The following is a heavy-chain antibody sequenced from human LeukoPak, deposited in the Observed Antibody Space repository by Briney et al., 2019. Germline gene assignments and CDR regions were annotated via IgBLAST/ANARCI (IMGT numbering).Heavy chain of an antibody. D-gene: IGHD3-10*01. CDR3: ARDYYGSGSYGVADY. Sequence: QTGGSLRLSSAASGFTFSSYWMHWVRQAPGKGLVWVSRINTDGSSTSYADSVKGRFTISRDNAKNTLYLQMNSLRAEDTAVYYCARDYYGSGSYGVADYWGQGTLVTVSS. V-gene: IGHV3-74*01. CDR1: GFTFSSYW. J-gene: IGHJ4*02. CDR2: INTDGSST.